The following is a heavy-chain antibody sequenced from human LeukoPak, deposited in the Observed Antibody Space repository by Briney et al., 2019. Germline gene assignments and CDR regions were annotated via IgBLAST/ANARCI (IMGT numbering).Heavy chain of an antibody. J-gene: IGHJ3*02. CDR1: GYTFTSPD. Sequence: ASVKVSCKASGYTFTSPDINWVRQATGQGLEWMGWMNPNSGNTGYAQKLQGRVTMTRNTSISTVYMELSSLRSEDTAVYYCARGKWELPVPRAFDIWGQGTMVTVSS. CDR3: ARGKWELPVPRAFDI. V-gene: IGHV1-8*01. CDR2: MNPNSGNT. D-gene: IGHD1-26*01.